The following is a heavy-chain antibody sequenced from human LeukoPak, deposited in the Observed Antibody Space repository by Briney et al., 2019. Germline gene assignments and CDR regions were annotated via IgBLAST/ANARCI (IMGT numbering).Heavy chain of an antibody. D-gene: IGHD6-13*01. Sequence: GGSLGLSCAASGFTVSSNYMSWVRQAPGKGLEWVSVIYSGGSTYYADSVKGRFTISRDNSKNTLYLQMNSLRAEDTAVYYCARIRPRAAADYWGQGTLVTVSS. CDR3: ARIRPRAAADY. CDR2: IYSGGST. V-gene: IGHV3-53*01. J-gene: IGHJ4*02. CDR1: GFTVSSNY.